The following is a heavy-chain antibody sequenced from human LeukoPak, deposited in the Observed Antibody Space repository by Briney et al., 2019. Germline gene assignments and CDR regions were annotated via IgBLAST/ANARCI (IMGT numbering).Heavy chain of an antibody. CDR2: IYSGGST. D-gene: IGHD5-18*01. J-gene: IGHJ5*02. CDR1: GFTVSSNY. Sequence: GGSLRLSCAASGFTVSSNYMSWVRQAPGKGLEWVSVIYSGGSTYYADSVKGRFIISRDNSKNSLYLQMNSLRAEDTAVYYCARGLRGYSYVLLEGRSGWFDPWGQGTLVTVSS. V-gene: IGHV3-66*01. CDR3: ARGLRGYSYVLLEGRSGWFDP.